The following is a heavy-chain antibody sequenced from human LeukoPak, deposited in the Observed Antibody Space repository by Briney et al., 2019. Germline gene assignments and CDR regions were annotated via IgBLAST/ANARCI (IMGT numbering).Heavy chain of an antibody. J-gene: IGHJ6*03. V-gene: IGHV1-2*02. D-gene: IGHD2-21*01. Sequence: ASVKVSCKASGYTFTGYCMHWVRQAPGQGLEWMGWINPNSGGANYAQKFQGRVTMTRDTSISTAYMELSRLRSDDTAVYYCARGGSAYGGYYYYMDVWGKGTTVTVSS. CDR3: ARGGSAYGGYYYYMDV. CDR2: INPNSGGA. CDR1: GYTFTGYC.